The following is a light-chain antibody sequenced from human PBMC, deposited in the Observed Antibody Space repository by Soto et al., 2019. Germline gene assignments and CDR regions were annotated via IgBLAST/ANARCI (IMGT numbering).Light chain of an antibody. J-gene: IGKJ3*01. V-gene: IGKV3-11*01. CDR2: DAS. CDR1: QSVSTY. CDR3: QQRSNWPRLFT. Sequence: EIVLTQSPATLSLSPGERATLSCRASQSVSTYLAWYQQKPGQAPRLLIYDASTRAPGIPARFSGRGSGTDFTLTISSLEPEDFAVYYCQQRSNWPRLFTFGPGTKVDIK.